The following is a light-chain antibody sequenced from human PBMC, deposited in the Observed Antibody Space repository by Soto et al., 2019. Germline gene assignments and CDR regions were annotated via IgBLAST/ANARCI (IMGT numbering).Light chain of an antibody. V-gene: IGKV1-6*01. CDR3: LQDYDYPYT. Sequence: AIQMTQSPSSLSASVGDRVTITCRASQGIRDDLGWYQQKPGKAPKLLIYTASNLQSGVPSRFSGSGSGSDFTLIISSLQPEDFATYYCLQDYDYPYTFGQGTKLEIK. J-gene: IGKJ2*01. CDR1: QGIRDD. CDR2: TAS.